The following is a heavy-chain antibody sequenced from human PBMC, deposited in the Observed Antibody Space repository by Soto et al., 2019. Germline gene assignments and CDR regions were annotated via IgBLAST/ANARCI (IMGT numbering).Heavy chain of an antibody. CDR2: IIPMFGAP. CDR3: AIGLRNTLTGWLDS. CDR1: GDSFSDHG. J-gene: IGHJ5*01. D-gene: IGHD2-2*02. V-gene: IGHV1-69*01. Sequence: QVQLVQSGAEVKEPGSSVKVSCKASGDSFSDHGISWVRQAPGQGLEWVGGIIPMFGAPNYAQKFQDRVTITADASTTSVYMELISLRSEDTAVYYCAIGLRNTLTGWLDSWGQGTRVNVSS.